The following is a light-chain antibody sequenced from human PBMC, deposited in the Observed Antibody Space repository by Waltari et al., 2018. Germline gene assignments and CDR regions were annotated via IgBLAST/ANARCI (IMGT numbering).Light chain of an antibody. CDR2: RND. CDR1: SSNIGTNY. V-gene: IGLV1-47*01. J-gene: IGLJ3*02. Sequence: QSVLTQPPSVSGTPGQGVTISCSGSSSNIGTNYVYWYQQLPRTAPNLLSFRNDQRPSGVPDGFSASTSGTSASLAISGLRSEDEADYYCAAWDDGLSGPVFGGGTKLTVL. CDR3: AAWDDGLSGPV.